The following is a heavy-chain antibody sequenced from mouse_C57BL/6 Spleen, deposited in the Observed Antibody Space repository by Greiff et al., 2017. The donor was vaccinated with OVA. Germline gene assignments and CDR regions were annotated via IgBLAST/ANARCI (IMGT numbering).Heavy chain of an antibody. J-gene: IGHJ4*01. CDR2: ISYDGSN. D-gene: IGHD4-1*01. Sequence: EVHLVESGPGLVKPSQSLSLTCSVTGYSITSGYYWNWIRQFPGNKLEWMGYISYDGSNNYNPSLKNRISITRDTSKNQFFLKLNSVTTEDTATYYCARRTEAMDYWGQGTSVTVSS. V-gene: IGHV3-6*01. CDR3: ARRTEAMDY. CDR1: GYSITSGYY.